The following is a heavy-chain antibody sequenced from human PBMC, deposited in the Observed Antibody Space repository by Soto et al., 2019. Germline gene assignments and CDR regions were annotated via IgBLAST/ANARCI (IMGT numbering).Heavy chain of an antibody. D-gene: IGHD6-19*01. V-gene: IGHV1-3*01. CDR1: GYTFTTYA. Sequence: GASVKVSCKASGYTFTTYAMRWVRQAPGQRLEWMGWINAGNGNTKYSQKFQGRVTITRDTSASTAYMELSSLRSEDTAVYYCARDRSVAVAGPGWFDPWGQGTLVTVSS. CDR3: ARDRSVAVAGPGWFDP. J-gene: IGHJ5*02. CDR2: INAGNGNT.